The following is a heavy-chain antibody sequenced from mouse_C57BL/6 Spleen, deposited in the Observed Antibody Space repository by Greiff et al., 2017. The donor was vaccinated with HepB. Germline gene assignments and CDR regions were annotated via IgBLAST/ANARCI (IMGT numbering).Heavy chain of an antibody. D-gene: IGHD2-5*01. CDR1: GYTFTSYW. CDR3: ARPYYSKYGGDWFAY. V-gene: IGHV1-53*01. CDR2: INPSNGGT. Sequence: QVQLQQPGTELVKPGASVKLSCKASGYTFTSYWMHWVKQRPGQGLEWIGNINPSNGGTNYNEKFKGKATLTVDKSSSTAYMQLSSLTSEDSAVYYCARPYYSKYGGDWFAYWGQGTLVNVSA. J-gene: IGHJ3*01.